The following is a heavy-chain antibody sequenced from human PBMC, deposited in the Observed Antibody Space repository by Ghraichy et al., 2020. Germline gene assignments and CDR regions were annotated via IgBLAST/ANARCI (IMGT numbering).Heavy chain of an antibody. CDR2: INHSGST. J-gene: IGHJ4*02. CDR3: ERSFVDTAMVTGYYFDY. V-gene: IGHV4-34*01. Sequence: SETLSLTCAVYGGSFSGYYWSWIRQPQGKGLEWIGEINHSGSTNYNPSLKSRVTISVDTSKNQFSLKLSSVTAADTAVYCCERSFVDTAMVTGYYFDYWGQGTLVTVSS. D-gene: IGHD5-18*01. CDR1: GGSFSGYY.